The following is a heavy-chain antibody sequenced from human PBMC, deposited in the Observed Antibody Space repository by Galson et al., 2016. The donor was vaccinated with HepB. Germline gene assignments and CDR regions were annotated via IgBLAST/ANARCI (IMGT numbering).Heavy chain of an antibody. V-gene: IGHV1-69*10. J-gene: IGHJ2*01. CDR2: IVPMLGLT. CDR1: GGTLSSHV. Sequence: SVKVSCKASGGTLSSHVFAWVRQAPGQRLEWMGRIVPMLGLTTYAQKFQDRVTITADQSTSTVYVELRGLTSGDTAIYYCAKDLHHWYFDLWGRGTLVTVSS. D-gene: IGHD4-11*01. CDR3: AKDLHHWYFDL.